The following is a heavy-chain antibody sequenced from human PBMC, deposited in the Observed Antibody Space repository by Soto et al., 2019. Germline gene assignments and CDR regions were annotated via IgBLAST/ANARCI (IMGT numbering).Heavy chain of an antibody. CDR2: ISGSGGST. J-gene: IGHJ4*02. D-gene: IGHD6-19*01. Sequence: PGGSLRLSCAASGFTFSSYAMSWVRQAPGKGLEWVSAISGSGGSTYYVDSVKGRFTISRDNSKNTLYLQMNSLRAEDTAVYYCAKETLEQWLTTGQYYFDYWGRGTLVTVSS. V-gene: IGHV3-23*01. CDR3: AKETLEQWLTTGQYYFDY. CDR1: GFTFSSYA.